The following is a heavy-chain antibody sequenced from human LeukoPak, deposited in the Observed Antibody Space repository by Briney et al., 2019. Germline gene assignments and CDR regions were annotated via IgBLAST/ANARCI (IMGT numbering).Heavy chain of an antibody. D-gene: IGHD3-16*01. V-gene: IGHV1-69*02. J-gene: IGHJ4*02. CDR1: GGTFSSYT. CDR2: IIPILGIA. Sequence: SVKVSCKASGGTFSSYTISWVRQAPGQGLEWMGRIIPILGIANYAQKFQGRVTITADKSTSTAYRELSSLRSEDTAVYYCARGDSLTPYFDYWGQGTLVTISS. CDR3: ARGDSLTPYFDY.